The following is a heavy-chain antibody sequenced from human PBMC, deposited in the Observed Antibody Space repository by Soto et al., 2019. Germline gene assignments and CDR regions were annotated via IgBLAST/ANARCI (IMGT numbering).Heavy chain of an antibody. CDR1: GFTFSSHW. CDR2: INSDGSRI. J-gene: IGHJ6*03. CDR3: ARGSTGRYYMDV. V-gene: IGHV3-74*01. Sequence: EVQLVESGGVLVQPGGSLRLSCAASGFTFSSHWMHWVRQAPGKGLVCVSRINSDGSRINDADSVKGRLTISRDHAKNTAHVSMNSLRDEDTSVYICARGSTGRYYMDVGGKGTTVNVSS.